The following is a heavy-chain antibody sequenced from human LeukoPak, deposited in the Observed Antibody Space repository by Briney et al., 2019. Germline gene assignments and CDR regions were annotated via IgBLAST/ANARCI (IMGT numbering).Heavy chain of an antibody. Sequence: SETLSLTCTVSGGSVSSGSYYWSWIRQPPGKGLEWIGYIYYSGSTNYNPSLKSRVTISVDTSKNQFSLKLSSVTAAGTAVYYCAREKEDNWHDVPHDAFDIWGQGTMVTVSS. V-gene: IGHV4-61*01. CDR1: GGSVSSGSYY. D-gene: IGHD1-20*01. CDR2: IYYSGST. CDR3: AREKEDNWHDVPHDAFDI. J-gene: IGHJ3*02.